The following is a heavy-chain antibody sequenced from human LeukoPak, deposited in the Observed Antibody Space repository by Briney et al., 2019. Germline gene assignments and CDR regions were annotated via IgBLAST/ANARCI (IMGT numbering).Heavy chain of an antibody. D-gene: IGHD2-8*02. Sequence: PSETLSLTCTVSGGSISSYYWSWIRQPPGKGLEWIGSIYYTGTTYYNPSLKSRVTISVDTSMNQFSLRLTSVTAADTAVYFCARSVAGGKYFFDDWGQGALVTVSS. V-gene: IGHV4-59*05. CDR2: IYYTGTT. CDR1: GGSISSYY. CDR3: ARSVAGGKYFFDD. J-gene: IGHJ4*02.